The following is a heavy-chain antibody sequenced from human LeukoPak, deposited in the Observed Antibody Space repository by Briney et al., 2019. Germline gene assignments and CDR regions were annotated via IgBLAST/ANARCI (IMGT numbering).Heavy chain of an antibody. CDR3: ASDKGYSNNYFDY. CDR1: GGSISTGGYY. Sequence: PSQTLSLTCTVSGGSISTGGYYWSWIRQHPGKGLEWIAYIYYSGSTYYNSSLKSRVTISVDTSRNQFSLKLSSVTAADTALYYCASDKGYSNNYFDYWGQGTLVTVSS. V-gene: IGHV4-31*03. CDR2: IYYSGST. J-gene: IGHJ4*01. D-gene: IGHD6-13*01.